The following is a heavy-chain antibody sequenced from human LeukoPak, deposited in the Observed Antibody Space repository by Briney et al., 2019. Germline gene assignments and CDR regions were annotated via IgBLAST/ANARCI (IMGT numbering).Heavy chain of an antibody. J-gene: IGHJ6*03. V-gene: IGHV4-61*05. Sequence: PSETLSLTCTVSGGSISSSSYYWGWIRQPPGKGLEWIGYIYYSGSTNYNPSLKSRVTISVDTSKNQFSLKMSYVTAAETAVYYCARESLRYFDWLSYYYYMDVWGKGTTVTISS. CDR2: IYYSGST. D-gene: IGHD3-9*01. CDR1: GGSISSSSYY. CDR3: ARESLRYFDWLSYYYYMDV.